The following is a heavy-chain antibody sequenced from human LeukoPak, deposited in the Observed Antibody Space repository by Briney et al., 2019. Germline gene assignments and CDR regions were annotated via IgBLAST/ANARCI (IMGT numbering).Heavy chain of an antibody. J-gene: IGHJ5*02. CDR1: GSTVSSNY. CDR3: ARGTLVRSSWSSFDP. CDR2: IYSGGST. D-gene: IGHD6-13*01. V-gene: IGHV3-53*01. Sequence: GGSLRLSCAASGSTVSSNYMSWVRQAPGKGLEWVSVIYSGGSTYYADSVKGRFTISRDNSKNTLYLQMNSLRAEDTAVYYCARGTLVRSSWSSFDPWGQGTLVTVSS.